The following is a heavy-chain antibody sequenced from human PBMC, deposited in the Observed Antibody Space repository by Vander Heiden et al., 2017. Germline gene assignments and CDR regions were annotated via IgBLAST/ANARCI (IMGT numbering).Heavy chain of an antibody. V-gene: IGHV4-59*01. CDR2: IYYSGGT. J-gene: IGHJ4*02. Sequence: QVQLQESGPGLVKPSETLSLTCTVSGGSMNSFYWSWIRQLPGKGLEWVGYIYYSGGTNYNPSLKSRVAISVDTPKNQFSLKLTSVMAADTAVYYCARGTTASDYWGQGTLVTVSS. CDR1: GGSMNSFY. CDR3: ARGTTASDY. D-gene: IGHD2-21*02.